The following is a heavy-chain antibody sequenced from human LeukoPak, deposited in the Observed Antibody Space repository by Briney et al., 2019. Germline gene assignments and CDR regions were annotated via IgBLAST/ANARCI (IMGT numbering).Heavy chain of an antibody. CDR3: ARDKAFSYEDY. Sequence: GGSLRLSCAASGFIVSGNYMSWVRQAPGTGLEWVANIKQDGSERYYVDSVEGRFTISRDNAKNSLYLQMNSLRAEDTAVYYCARDKAFSYEDYWGQGTLVTVSS. J-gene: IGHJ4*02. V-gene: IGHV3-7*01. D-gene: IGHD5-12*01. CDR1: GFIVSGNY. CDR2: IKQDGSER.